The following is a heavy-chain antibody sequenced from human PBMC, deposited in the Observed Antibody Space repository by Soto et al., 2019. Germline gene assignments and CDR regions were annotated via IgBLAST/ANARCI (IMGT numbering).Heavy chain of an antibody. CDR1: GYTFTSYG. CDR3: ARDSVGSLTYYYYGMDV. J-gene: IGHJ6*02. D-gene: IGHD2-15*01. V-gene: IGHV1-18*01. Sequence: VASVKVSCKASGYTFTSYGISWVRQAPGQGLEWMGWISAYNGNTNYAQKLQGRVTMTTDTSTSTAYMELRSLRSDDTAVYYCARDSVGSLTYYYYGMDVWGQGTTVTVSS. CDR2: ISAYNGNT.